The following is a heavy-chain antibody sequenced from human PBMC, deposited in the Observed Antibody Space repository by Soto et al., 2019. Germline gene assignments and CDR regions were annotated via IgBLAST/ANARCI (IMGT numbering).Heavy chain of an antibody. CDR1: GGTFSNYA. J-gene: IGHJ4*02. CDR2: IIPIFGTA. D-gene: IGHD2-21*02. V-gene: IGHV1-69*13. CDR3: ARDLGNKHYYYFY. Sequence: SVKVSCKASGGTFSNYAINWVRQAPGQGLEWMVGIIPIFGTANYAQKFQGRVTITADESTSTAYMELSSLRSDDTAVYYCARDLGNKHYYYFYWGQGTLVTVSS.